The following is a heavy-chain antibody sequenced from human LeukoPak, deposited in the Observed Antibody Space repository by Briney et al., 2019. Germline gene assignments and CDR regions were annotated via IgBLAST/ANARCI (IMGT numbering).Heavy chain of an antibody. CDR2: FDPEDSET. CDR1: GYTLTELT. D-gene: IGHD6-19*01. V-gene: IGHV1-24*01. Sequence: GASVKVSCKVSGYTLTELTMYWVRQAPGKGLEWMGGFDPEDSETLYAQKFQGRVNITAHTSTHTAYMELRSLRSEHTAVYYCATAGDSSGWYFDYWGQGTLVTVSS. J-gene: IGHJ4*02. CDR3: ATAGDSSGWYFDY.